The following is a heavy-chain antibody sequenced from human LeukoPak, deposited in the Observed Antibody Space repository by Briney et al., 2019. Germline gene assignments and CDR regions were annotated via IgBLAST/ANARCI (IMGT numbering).Heavy chain of an antibody. V-gene: IGHV4-4*07. J-gene: IGHJ6*03. D-gene: IGHD3-10*01. CDR1: GGSISSYY. CDR3: ARDLYTSGGCHYYYYMAV. CDR2: IYTSGST. Sequence: PSETLSLTCTVSGGSISSYYWSWIRQPAGKGLEWIGRIYTSGSTNYNPSLKSRVTISVDKSKNQFSLKLSSVTAADTAVYYCARDLYTSGGCHYYYYMAVWGNGTTVTVSS.